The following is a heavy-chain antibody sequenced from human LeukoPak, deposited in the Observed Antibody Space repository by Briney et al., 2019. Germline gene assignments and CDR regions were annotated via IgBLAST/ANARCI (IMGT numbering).Heavy chain of an antibody. CDR3: ARDLRVRFLEWPTGAFDI. CDR1: GFTFITYW. Sequence: GGSLRLSCAPSGFTFITYWMSWVRQAPGKGLEWVANIKQDGSEKYYVDSVKGRFTISRDNAKNSLYLQMNSLRAEDTAVYYCARDLRVRFLEWPTGAFDIWGQGTMVTVSS. J-gene: IGHJ3*02. CDR2: IKQDGSEK. V-gene: IGHV3-7*01. D-gene: IGHD3-3*01.